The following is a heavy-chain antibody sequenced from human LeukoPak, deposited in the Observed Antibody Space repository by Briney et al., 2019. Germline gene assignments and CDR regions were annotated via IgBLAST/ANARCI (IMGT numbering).Heavy chain of an antibody. Sequence: GGSLRLSCAASGFTFSSYAMSWVLQAPGKGLEWVSGLSGSDESTYYADSVEGRFTISRDNPKNTLYLQMNNLRVEDTALYYCAKVNYGDVWGWFDPWSQGTLVTVSS. CDR2: LSGSDEST. J-gene: IGHJ5*02. CDR1: GFTFSSYA. V-gene: IGHV3-23*01. D-gene: IGHD4-17*01. CDR3: AKVNYGDVWGWFDP.